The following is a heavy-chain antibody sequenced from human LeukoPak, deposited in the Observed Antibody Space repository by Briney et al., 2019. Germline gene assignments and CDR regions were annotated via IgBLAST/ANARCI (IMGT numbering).Heavy chain of an antibody. D-gene: IGHD3-3*01. CDR3: ARDFWSGYSRH. Sequence: GGSLRLSCAASGFTFSSYSMNWVRQAPGKGLEWVSYISRSSSTIYYADSVKGRFTISRDNATNSLYLQMNSLRAEDTAVYYCARDFWSGYSRHWGQGTLVTVSS. V-gene: IGHV3-48*01. CDR2: ISRSSSTI. CDR1: GFTFSSYS. J-gene: IGHJ1*01.